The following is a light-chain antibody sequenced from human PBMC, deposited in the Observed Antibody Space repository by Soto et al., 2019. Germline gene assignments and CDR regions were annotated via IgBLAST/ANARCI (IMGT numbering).Light chain of an antibody. CDR2: KAS. CDR1: QSISSW. V-gene: IGKV1-5*03. Sequence: DIQMTQSPSTLSASLGDRVTITCRASQSISSWLAWYQQKPGKAPKLLINKASSLESGVPSRFSGSGSGTEFTLTISSLQPDDLATYYCQQYKSHRRTFGQGTKVDIK. J-gene: IGKJ1*01. CDR3: QQYKSHRRT.